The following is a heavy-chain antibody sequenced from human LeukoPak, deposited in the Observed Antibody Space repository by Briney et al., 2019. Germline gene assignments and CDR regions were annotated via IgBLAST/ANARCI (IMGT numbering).Heavy chain of an antibody. D-gene: IGHD6-19*01. V-gene: IGHV3-7*02. CDR2: IKQDGSEK. CDR1: GFTFSTYW. CDR3: ARTYSSGWYGGDAFDI. Sequence: SGGSLRLSCAASGFTFSTYWMNWVRQAPGKGPEWVANIKQDGSEKYYVDSVKGRFTISRDNAKNSLYLQMNSLRAEDTAVYYCARTYSSGWYGGDAFDIWGQGTMVTVSS. J-gene: IGHJ3*02.